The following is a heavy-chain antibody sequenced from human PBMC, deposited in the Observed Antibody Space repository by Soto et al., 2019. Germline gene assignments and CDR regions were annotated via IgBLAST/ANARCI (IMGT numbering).Heavy chain of an antibody. CDR1: GGSISSGGYY. J-gene: IGHJ4*02. Sequence: SETLSLTCTVSGGSISSGGYYWSWIRQHPGKGLEWIGYIYYSGSTYYNPSLKSRVTISVDTSKNQFSLKLSSVTAADTAVYYCARFLDSSGYHPYFDYWGQGTLVTVSS. CDR2: IYYSGST. D-gene: IGHD3-22*01. V-gene: IGHV4-31*03. CDR3: ARFLDSSGYHPYFDY.